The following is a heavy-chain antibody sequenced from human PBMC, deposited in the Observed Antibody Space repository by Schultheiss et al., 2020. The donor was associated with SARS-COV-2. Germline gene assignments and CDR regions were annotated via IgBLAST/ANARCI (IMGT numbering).Heavy chain of an antibody. Sequence: GGSLRLSCAASGLTVSNNYMTWVRQAPGKGLEWMALISYDGSNKFYADSVRGRFTISRDNSKNTVYLQMNNLRPEDTAVYFCARGGYYDYVWGGNGGSDVWGQGTMVTVSS. V-gene: IGHV3-30-3*01. CDR3: ARGGYYDYVWGGNGGSDV. CDR2: ISYDGSNK. D-gene: IGHD3-16*01. J-gene: IGHJ3*01. CDR1: GLTVSNNY.